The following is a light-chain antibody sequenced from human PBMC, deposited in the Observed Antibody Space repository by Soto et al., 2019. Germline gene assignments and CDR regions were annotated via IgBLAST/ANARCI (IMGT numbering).Light chain of an antibody. CDR1: RNIERW. CDR2: NAS. J-gene: IGKJ1*01. Sequence: DIQMTQSPSTLSASVGDRVTITCRASRNIERWLAWYQQKPGKPPKLLILNASTLGSGVPSRFSGSGSGTEFTLTISGLHPDDFATYYCQHCDTSWPFGQGTKVELK. CDR3: QHCDTSWP. V-gene: IGKV1-5*01.